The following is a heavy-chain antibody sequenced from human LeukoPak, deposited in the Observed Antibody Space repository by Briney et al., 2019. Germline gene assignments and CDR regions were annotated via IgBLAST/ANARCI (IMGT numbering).Heavy chain of an antibody. D-gene: IGHD2-15*01. CDR1: GFTFSSYG. CDR3: ARDCSGGSCYDY. CDR2: ISGSGGST. V-gene: IGHV3-23*01. J-gene: IGHJ4*02. Sequence: GGSLRLSCAASGFTFSSYGMSWVRQAPGKGLEWVSAISGSGGSTYYADSVKGRFTISRDNSKNTLYLQMNSLRAEDTAVYYCARDCSGGSCYDYWGQGTLVTVSS.